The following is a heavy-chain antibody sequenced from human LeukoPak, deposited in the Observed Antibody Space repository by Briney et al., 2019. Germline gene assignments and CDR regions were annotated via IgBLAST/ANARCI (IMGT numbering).Heavy chain of an antibody. Sequence: GGTLRLSCAASGFTFSSYGMTWVRQAPGKGLEWVSAISGSGGSTYYADSVKGRFTISRDSSKNTLYLQMNSLRAEDTAVYYCAKGSYYYDSSGFSWGQGTLVTVSS. CDR1: GFTFSSYG. D-gene: IGHD3-22*01. J-gene: IGHJ4*02. V-gene: IGHV3-23*01. CDR3: AKGSYYYDSSGFS. CDR2: ISGSGGST.